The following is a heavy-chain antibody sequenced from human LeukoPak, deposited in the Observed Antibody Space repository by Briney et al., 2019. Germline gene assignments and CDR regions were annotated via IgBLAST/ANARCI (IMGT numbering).Heavy chain of an antibody. CDR3: AGSRSGWYGVDWFDP. D-gene: IGHD6-19*01. Sequence: PGGSLRLSCAASGFTFSSYAMSWVRQAPGKGLEWVSAISGSGGSTYYADSVKGRFTISRDNSKNTLYLQINSLRAEDTAVYYCAGSRSGWYGVDWFDPWGQGTLVTVSS. CDR1: GFTFSSYA. J-gene: IGHJ5*02. V-gene: IGHV3-23*01. CDR2: ISGSGGST.